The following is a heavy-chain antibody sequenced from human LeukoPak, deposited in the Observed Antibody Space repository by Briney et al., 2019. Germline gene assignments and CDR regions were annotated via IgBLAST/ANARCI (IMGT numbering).Heavy chain of an antibody. Sequence: PSETLSLTCTVSGGSISSSSYYWGWIRQPPGKGLEWIGSIYYSGSTYYNPSLKSRVTISVDTSKNQFSLKLSSVTAADTAVYYCARTGRGITMIVVRAFDIWGQGTMVTVSS. D-gene: IGHD3-22*01. J-gene: IGHJ3*02. CDR2: IYYSGST. CDR3: ARTGRGITMIVVRAFDI. CDR1: GGSISSSSYY. V-gene: IGHV4-39*01.